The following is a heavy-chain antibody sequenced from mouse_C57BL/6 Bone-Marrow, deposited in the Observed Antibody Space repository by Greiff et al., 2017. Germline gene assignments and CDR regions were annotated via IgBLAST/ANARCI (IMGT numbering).Heavy chain of an antibody. J-gene: IGHJ4*01. D-gene: IGHD1-1*01. CDR2: ISNGGGST. V-gene: IGHV5-12*01. CDR3: ARRPFYYYGAMDY. CDR1: GFTFSDYY. Sequence: EVKLMESGGGLVQPGGSLKLSCAASGFTFSDYYMYWVRQTPEKRLEWVAYISNGGGSTYYPDTVKGRFTISRDNAKNTLYLQLSRLKSEDTAMYYCARRPFYYYGAMDYWGQGTSVTVSS.